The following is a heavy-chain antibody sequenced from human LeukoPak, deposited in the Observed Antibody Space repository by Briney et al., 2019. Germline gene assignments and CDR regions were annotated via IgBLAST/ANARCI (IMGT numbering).Heavy chain of an antibody. V-gene: IGHV3-30*04. Sequence: GGSLRLSCAASGLTFSSYAMHWVRQAPGKGLEWVAVISYDGSNKYYADSVKGRFTISRDNSKNTLYLQMNSLRAEDTAVYYCARGNLGYCSGGSCYSETDYWGQGTLVTVSS. CDR2: ISYDGSNK. J-gene: IGHJ4*02. D-gene: IGHD2-15*01. CDR3: ARGNLGYCSGGSCYSETDY. CDR1: GLTFSSYA.